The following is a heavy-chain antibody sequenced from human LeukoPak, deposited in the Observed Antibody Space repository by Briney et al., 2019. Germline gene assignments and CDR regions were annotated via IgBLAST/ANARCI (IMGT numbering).Heavy chain of an antibody. Sequence: ASVKVSCKASGYTFTSYGISWVRQAPGQGLEWMGWISAYNGNTNYAQKLQGRVTMTTDTSTSTAYMELRSLRSDDTAVYYCAKGKDCANGVCRTFDYWGQGTLVAVSS. D-gene: IGHD2-8*01. V-gene: IGHV1-18*01. CDR3: AKGKDCANGVCRTFDY. CDR1: GYTFTSYG. CDR2: ISAYNGNT. J-gene: IGHJ4*02.